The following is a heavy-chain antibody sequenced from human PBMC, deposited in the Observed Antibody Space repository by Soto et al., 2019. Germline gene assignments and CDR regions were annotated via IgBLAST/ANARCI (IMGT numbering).Heavy chain of an antibody. CDR1: GYGFTSYW. CDR2: IDPSGSYI. V-gene: IGHV5-10-1*01. CDR3: AKDRSCSSTSCLDDAFDI. D-gene: IGHD2-2*01. Sequence: GESLKISCKGSGYGFTSYWISWVRQMPRKGLEWMGRIDPSGSYINYSPSFQGHVTISGDNSKDTLYLQMNSLRAEDTALYYCAKDRSCSSTSCLDDAFDIWGQGTMVTVSS. J-gene: IGHJ3*02.